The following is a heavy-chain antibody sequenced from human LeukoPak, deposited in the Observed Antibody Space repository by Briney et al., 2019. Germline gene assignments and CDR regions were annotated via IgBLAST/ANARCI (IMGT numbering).Heavy chain of an antibody. V-gene: IGHV3-23*01. J-gene: IGHJ4*02. CDR3: AKGMPIAARPPPFFDY. CDR2: ISGRGGST. D-gene: IGHD6-6*01. Sequence: PGGSLRLSCAASGFTFSSYAMSWVRQAPGKGLEWVSAISGRGGSTYYADSVKGRFTISRDNSKNTLYLQMNSLRAEDTAVYYCAKGMPIAARPPPFFDYWGQGTLVTVSS. CDR1: GFTFSSYA.